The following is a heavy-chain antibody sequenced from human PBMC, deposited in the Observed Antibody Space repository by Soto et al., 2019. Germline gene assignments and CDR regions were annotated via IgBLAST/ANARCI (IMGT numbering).Heavy chain of an antibody. Sequence: ASVKVSCKASGYTFTSYAMHWVLQAPGQRLEWTGWINAGNGNTKYSQKFQGRVTITRDTSASTAYMELSSLRSEDTAVYYCARSEGSSWYSDYYYYGMDVWGQGTTVTVSS. V-gene: IGHV1-3*01. D-gene: IGHD6-13*01. CDR3: ARSEGSSWYSDYYYYGMDV. CDR2: INAGNGNT. J-gene: IGHJ6*02. CDR1: GYTFTSYA.